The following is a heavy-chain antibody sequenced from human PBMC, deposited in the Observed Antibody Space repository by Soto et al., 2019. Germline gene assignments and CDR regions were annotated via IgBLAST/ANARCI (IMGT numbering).Heavy chain of an antibody. Sequence: QITLNESGPTQVKPRQTLTLTCTFSGFSLTTSGVGVGWIRRSPGKAPEWLALIYWDDDKRYSPSLKSRLTIPKDTSKNQVVLTMADLDPADTATYYCAHRVLRTVFGLVTTTAIYFDFWGQGTPVAVSS. CDR2: IYWDDDK. J-gene: IGHJ4*02. CDR1: GFSLTTSGVG. V-gene: IGHV2-5*02. D-gene: IGHD3-3*01. CDR3: AHRVLRTVFGLVTTTAIYFDF.